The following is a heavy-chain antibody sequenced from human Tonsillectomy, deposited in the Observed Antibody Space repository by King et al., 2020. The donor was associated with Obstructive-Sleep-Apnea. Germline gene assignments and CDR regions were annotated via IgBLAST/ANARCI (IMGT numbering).Heavy chain of an antibody. CDR3: AKARRGRLNAYDI. CDR2: IIPIFGTA. D-gene: IGHD3-16*01. V-gene: IGHV1-69*01. J-gene: IGHJ3*02. CDR1: GGSISSYA. Sequence: VQLVESGAEVKKPGSSVKVSCKASGGSISSYAMDWVRQAPGQGLEWMGGIIPIFGTANYAQRFQGRVTVTADESTSTVYMVLSSLRSEDTAVYYCAKARRGRLNAYDIWGQGTMVTVSS.